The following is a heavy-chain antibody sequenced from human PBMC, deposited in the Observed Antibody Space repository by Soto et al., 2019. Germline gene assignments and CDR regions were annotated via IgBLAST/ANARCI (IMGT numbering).Heavy chain of an antibody. CDR2: IYHSGST. Sequence: QVQLQESGPGLVKPSGTLSLTCAVSGGSISSSIWWSWVRQPPGKGLEWIGEIYHSGSTNYNPSPKSRPPIPEDKPKTRSSLRLSSGPAADRAVYYCARHPAGGSYGYGGEGTL. V-gene: IGHV4-4*02. CDR3: ARHPAGGSYGY. J-gene: IGHJ4*02. CDR1: GGSISSSIW. D-gene: IGHD1-26*01.